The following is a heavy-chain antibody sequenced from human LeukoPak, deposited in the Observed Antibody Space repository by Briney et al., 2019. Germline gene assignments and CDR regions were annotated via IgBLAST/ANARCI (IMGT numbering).Heavy chain of an antibody. CDR1: GFTFSNAW. CDR2: IKSKTDGGTT. CDR3: TAQVKYGDYVDY. V-gene: IGHV3-15*01. Sequence: TGGSLRLSCAASGFTFSNAWMSWVRQAPGRGLEWVGRIKSKTDGGTTDYAAPVKGRFTISRDDSKNTLYLQMNSLKTEDTAVYYCTAQVKYGDYVDYWGQGTPVTVSS. D-gene: IGHD4-17*01. J-gene: IGHJ4*02.